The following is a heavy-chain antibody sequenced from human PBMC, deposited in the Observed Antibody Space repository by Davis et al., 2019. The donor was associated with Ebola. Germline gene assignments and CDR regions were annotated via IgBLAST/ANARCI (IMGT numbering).Heavy chain of an antibody. D-gene: IGHD2-2*01. CDR1: GGSFSGYY. J-gene: IGHJ4*02. CDR2: IHHSGST. V-gene: IGHV4-34*01. CDR3: AGGCSSTSCYGVFDY. Sequence: SETLSLTCAVYGGSFSGYYWSWIRQPPGKGLEWIGEIHHSGSTNYNPSLKSRVTISVDTSKNQFSLKLSSVTAADTAVYYCAGGCSSTSCYGVFDYWGQGTLVTVSS.